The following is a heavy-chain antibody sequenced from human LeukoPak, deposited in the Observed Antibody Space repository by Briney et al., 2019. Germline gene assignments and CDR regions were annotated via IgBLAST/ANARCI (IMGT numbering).Heavy chain of an antibody. CDR3: WSYPITYPPDFDY. CDR2: IKSKTDGGTT. V-gene: IGHV3-15*01. D-gene: IGHD3-16*02. CDR1: GFTFSNAW. Sequence: GGSLRLSCAASGFTFSNAWMSWVRQAPGKGLEWVCRIKSKTDGGTTDYAAPVKGRFTISRDDSKTTLYLQMNSLKTEDTAVYYCWSYPITYPPDFDYWGQGTLVTVSS. J-gene: IGHJ4*02.